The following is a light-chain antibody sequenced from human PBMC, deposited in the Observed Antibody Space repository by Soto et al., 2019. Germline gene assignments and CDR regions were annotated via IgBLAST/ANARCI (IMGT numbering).Light chain of an antibody. CDR1: MRDIGAYNL. J-gene: IGLJ2*01. CDR3: SSFTSRSSLI. V-gene: IGLV2-14*01. Sequence: QSALTQPASVSGSPGQSITIFCAGTMRDIGAYNLVSWYQQHPGRAPQLIIYEVRNRPSGSSFRFSGSKSGNTASLTISELQAEDEADYYCSSFTSRSSLIFGGGTKLTVL. CDR2: EVR.